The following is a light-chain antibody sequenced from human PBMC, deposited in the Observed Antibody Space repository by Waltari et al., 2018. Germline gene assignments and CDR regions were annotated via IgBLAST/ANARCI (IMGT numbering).Light chain of an antibody. CDR3: QQRYKWPLT. Sequence: SCRAMQSVSTYLAWYQQRPGQPPRLLIYDSSSRATGIPARFSGSGSETDFTLTISSLEPEDFAVYYCQQRYKWPLTFGGGSKVEI. CDR2: DSS. CDR1: QSVSTY. J-gene: IGKJ4*01. V-gene: IGKV3-11*01.